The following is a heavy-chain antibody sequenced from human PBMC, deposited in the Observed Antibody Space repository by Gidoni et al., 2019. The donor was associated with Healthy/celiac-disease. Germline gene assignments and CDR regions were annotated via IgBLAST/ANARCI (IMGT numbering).Heavy chain of an antibody. J-gene: IGHJ4*02. CDR2: IKSKTDGGTT. V-gene: IGHV3-15*01. CDR1: GFTFSNAW. CDR3: TTDPSNADGDLDY. Sequence: EVQLVESGGGLVKPGGSLRLSCAASGFTFSNAWMSWVRQAPGKGLEWVGRIKSKTDGGTTDYAAPVKGRFTISRDDSKNTLYLQMNSLKTEDTAVYYCTTDPSNADGDLDYWGQGTLVTVSS. D-gene: IGHD4-17*01.